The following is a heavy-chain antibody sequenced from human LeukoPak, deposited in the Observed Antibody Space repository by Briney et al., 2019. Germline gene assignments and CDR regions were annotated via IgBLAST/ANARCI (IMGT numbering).Heavy chain of an antibody. D-gene: IGHD3-22*01. CDR1: GVSISSGDYY. J-gene: IGHJ4*02. V-gene: IGHV4-30-4*01. CDR3: ASIGVYDSSGPYYFDY. Sequence: SQTLSLTCTVSGVSISSGDYYWSWIRQPPGKGLEWIGYIYYSGSTNYNPSLKSRVTISVDTSKNHFSLKLSSVTAADTAVYYCASIGVYDSSGPYYFDYWGQGTLVTVSS. CDR2: IYYSGST.